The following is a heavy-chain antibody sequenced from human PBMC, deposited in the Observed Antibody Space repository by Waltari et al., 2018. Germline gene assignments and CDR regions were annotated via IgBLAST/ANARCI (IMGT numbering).Heavy chain of an antibody. CDR3: ARGTTVTGANWFDP. V-gene: IGHV4-38-2*01. CDR1: GYSISSGSY. D-gene: IGHD4-4*01. CDR2: IYHSGNT. J-gene: IGHJ5*02. Sequence: QVQLQESGPGLVKPSETLSLTCAVSGYSISSGSYWGWIRTPPGKGLEWIGSIYHSGNTYYNPSLKSRVTISVDTSKNQFSLKLSSVTAADTAVHYCARGTTVTGANWFDPWGQGTLVTVSS.